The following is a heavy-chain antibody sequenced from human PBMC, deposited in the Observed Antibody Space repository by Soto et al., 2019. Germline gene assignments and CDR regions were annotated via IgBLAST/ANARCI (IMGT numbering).Heavy chain of an antibody. D-gene: IGHD6-13*01. Sequence: QVQLQESGPGLVKPSQTLSLTCTVSGGSISSGGYYWSWIRQHPGKGLEWIGYIYYSGSTYYNPSLKSRVTISVDTSKNQFSLKLSSVTAADTAVYYCARAYSSTWYVGSIDYWGQGTLVTVSS. CDR3: ARAYSSTWYVGSIDY. V-gene: IGHV4-31*03. CDR2: IYYSGST. J-gene: IGHJ4*02. CDR1: GGSISSGGYY.